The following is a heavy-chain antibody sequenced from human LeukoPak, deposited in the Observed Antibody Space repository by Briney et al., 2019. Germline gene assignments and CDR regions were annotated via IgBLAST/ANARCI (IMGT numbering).Heavy chain of an antibody. Sequence: ASVKVSCKASGYTFTGYYMHWVRQAPGQGLEWMGRINPNSGGTNYAQKFQGRVTMTMDTSISTAYMELSRLRSDDTAVYYCARDNPPALYSSGWYGNQGDYWGQGTLVTVSS. CDR3: ARDNPPALYSSGWYGNQGDY. CDR1: GYTFTGYY. J-gene: IGHJ4*02. D-gene: IGHD6-19*01. V-gene: IGHV1-2*06. CDR2: INPNSGGT.